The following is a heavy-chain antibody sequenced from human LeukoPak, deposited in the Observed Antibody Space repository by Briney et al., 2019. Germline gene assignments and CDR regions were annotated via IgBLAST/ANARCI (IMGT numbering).Heavy chain of an antibody. D-gene: IGHD1-26*01. CDR1: GYTFTSYD. J-gene: IGHJ3*02. CDR2: MNPNSGNT. V-gene: IGHV1-8*03. CDR3: ARVIDGADAFDI. Sequence: GASVKVSCKAPGYTFTSYDINWVRQATGQGLEWMGWMNPNSGNTGYAQKFQGRVTITRNTSISTAYMELSSLRSEDTAVYYCARVIDGADAFDIWGQGTMVTVSS.